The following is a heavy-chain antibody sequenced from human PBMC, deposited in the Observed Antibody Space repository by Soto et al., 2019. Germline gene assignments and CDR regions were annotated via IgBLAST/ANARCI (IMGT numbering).Heavy chain of an antibody. Sequence: QVQLVQSGAEVKKPGSSVKVSCKASGGTFSSYTISWVRQAPGQGLEWMGRIIPILGIANYAQKFQGRVTITADKSTSTAYMELSSRRSDDTAVYYCARGGDPSWYYYYYMDVWGKGTTVTVSS. D-gene: IGHD6-6*01. J-gene: IGHJ6*03. CDR1: GGTFSSYT. V-gene: IGHV1-69*02. CDR2: IIPILGIA. CDR3: ARGGDPSWYYYYYMDV.